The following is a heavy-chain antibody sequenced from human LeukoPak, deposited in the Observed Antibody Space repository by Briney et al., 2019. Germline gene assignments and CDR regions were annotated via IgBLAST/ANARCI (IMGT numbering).Heavy chain of an antibody. CDR2: MNPNSGNT. CDR1: GYTFTSYD. D-gene: IGHD3-22*01. Sequence: ASVKVSCKASGYTFTSYDINWVRQATGQGLEWMGWMNPNSGNTGYAQKFQGRVTITRNTSISTAYMELSSLRSEDTAVYYCARETGSVGVITPLFDYWGQGTLVTVSS. J-gene: IGHJ4*02. V-gene: IGHV1-8*03. CDR3: ARETGSVGVITPLFDY.